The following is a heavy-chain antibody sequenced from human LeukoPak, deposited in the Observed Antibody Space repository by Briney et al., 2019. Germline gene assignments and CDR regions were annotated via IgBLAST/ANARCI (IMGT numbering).Heavy chain of an antibody. CDR2: ISGSGGTT. CDR1: GFTFSSYA. CDR3: AKAENDIRTVAAANDP. Sequence: LAGGSLRLSCAASGFTFSSYAMNWARQAPGKGLEWVSAISGSGGTTYYADSVKGRFTISRDNSKNTLYLQVNSLRAEDTAVYYCAKAENDIRTVAAANDPWGQGTLVTVSS. J-gene: IGHJ5*02. D-gene: IGHD6-13*01. V-gene: IGHV3-23*01.